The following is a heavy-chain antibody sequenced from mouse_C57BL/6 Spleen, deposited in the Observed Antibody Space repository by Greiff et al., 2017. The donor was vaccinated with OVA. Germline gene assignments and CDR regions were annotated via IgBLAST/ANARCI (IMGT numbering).Heavy chain of an antibody. D-gene: IGHD1-1*01. J-gene: IGHJ3*01. V-gene: IGHV7-3*01. CDR1: GFTFTDYY. CDR2: IRNKANGYTT. CDR3: ARDGSSPAWFAY. Sequence: EVQGVESGGGLVQPGGSLSLSCAASGFTFTDYYMSWVRQPPGKALEWLGFIRNKANGYTTEYSASVKGRFTISRDNSQSILFLQMNALRAEDSATYYCARDGSSPAWFAYWGQGTLVTVSA.